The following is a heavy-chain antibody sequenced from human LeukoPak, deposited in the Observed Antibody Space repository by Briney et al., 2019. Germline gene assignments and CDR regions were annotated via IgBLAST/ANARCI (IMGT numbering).Heavy chain of an antibody. CDR2: IIPIFGTA. V-gene: IGHV1-69*05. CDR3: ARGNYVDYYYYYMDV. J-gene: IGHJ6*03. Sequence: SVKLSCKASGGTFSSYAISWVRQAPGQGLEWMGGIIPIFGTANYAQKFQGRVTITTDESTSTAYMELSSLRSEDTAVYYCARGNYVDYYYYYMDVWGKGTTVSVS. CDR1: GGTFSSYA. D-gene: IGHD4-11*01.